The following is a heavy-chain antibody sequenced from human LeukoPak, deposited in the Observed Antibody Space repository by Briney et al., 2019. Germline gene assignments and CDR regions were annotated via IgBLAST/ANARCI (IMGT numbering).Heavy chain of an antibody. Sequence: GGSLRLSCAASGLTFSSYAMSWVRQAPGKGLEWVPGISGSGTGTYYADSMKGRFTISRDNSKNTLYLQMNSLRAEDTAVYYCAKGRLPYYYGMDVWGQGTTVTVSS. CDR3: AKGRLPYYYGMDV. D-gene: IGHD4-11*01. CDR2: ISGSGTGT. V-gene: IGHV3-23*01. J-gene: IGHJ6*02. CDR1: GLTFSSYA.